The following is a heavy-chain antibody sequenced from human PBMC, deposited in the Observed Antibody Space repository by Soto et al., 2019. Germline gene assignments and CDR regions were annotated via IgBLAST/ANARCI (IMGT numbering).Heavy chain of an antibody. CDR3: AKDPNGDYVGGFEM. Sequence: ALRLSCAASGFTFSNYGMHWVRQAPGKGLEWVAIIWHDGNNKYYADSVRGRFIISRDNSKNRLSLQMNSLRAEDTALYYCAKDPNGDYVGGFEMWGQGTKVTVSS. J-gene: IGHJ3*02. CDR1: GFTFSNYG. V-gene: IGHV3-33*06. D-gene: IGHD4-17*01. CDR2: IWHDGNNK.